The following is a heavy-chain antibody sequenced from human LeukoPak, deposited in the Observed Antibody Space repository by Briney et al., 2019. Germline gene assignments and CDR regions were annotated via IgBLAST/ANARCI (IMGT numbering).Heavy chain of an antibody. Sequence: PGGSLRPSCAASGFTFDDYDMGWVRQAPGKGLEWVSDINWNGGSTGYADSVKGRFTISRDNAKNSLYLQMNSLRAEDTALYYCAGGGGWYWGQGTLVTVSS. V-gene: IGHV3-20*04. D-gene: IGHD2-15*01. CDR1: GFTFDDYD. CDR2: INWNGGST. CDR3: AGGGGWY. J-gene: IGHJ4*02.